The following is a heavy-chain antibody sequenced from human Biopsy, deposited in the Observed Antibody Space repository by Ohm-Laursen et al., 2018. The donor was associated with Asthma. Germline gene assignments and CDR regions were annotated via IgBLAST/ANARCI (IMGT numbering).Heavy chain of an antibody. J-gene: IGHJ6*02. CDR1: GYSLTDLS. D-gene: IGHD3-3*02. V-gene: IGHV1-24*01. CDR3: ARPSPNRDILYYYYHMDV. Sequence: ASVKVSCKISGYSLTDLSMHWVRQAPGQGLEWMGGHDHEEGGTVNARRFQGRVTMTEDTSTDTAYMELSSLSSDDTAVYYCARPSPNRDILYYYYHMDVWGQGTTVIVSS. CDR2: HDHEEGGT.